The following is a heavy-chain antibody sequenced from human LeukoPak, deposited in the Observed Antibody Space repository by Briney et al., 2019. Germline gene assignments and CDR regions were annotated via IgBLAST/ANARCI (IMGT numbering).Heavy chain of an antibody. J-gene: IGHJ4*02. CDR2: ISTSGSTK. V-gene: IGHV3-48*03. CDR3: AREKSQTYSGSFGY. CDR1: GFTVSSYE. Sequence: GGSLRLSCAASGFTVSSYEMNWVRQAPGKGLEWLSYISTSGSTKHYADSVKGLFTISRDNAKNSLYLQMNSLRGEDTAVYYCAREKSQTYSGSFGYWGQGTLVTVSS. D-gene: IGHD1-26*01.